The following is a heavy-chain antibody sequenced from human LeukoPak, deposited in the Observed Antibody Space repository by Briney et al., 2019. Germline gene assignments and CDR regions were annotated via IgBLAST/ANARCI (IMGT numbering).Heavy chain of an antibody. CDR2: INPNSGGT. CDR3: ARPRQAYSSSWYIWFDP. V-gene: IGHV1-2*04. Sequence: APVKVSCKASGYTFTGYYMHWVRQAPGQGLEWMGWINPNSGGTNYAQKFQGWVTMTRNTSISTAYMELSSLRSEDTAVYYCARPRQAYSSSWYIWFDPWGQGTLVTVSS. CDR1: GYTFTGYY. J-gene: IGHJ5*02. D-gene: IGHD6-13*01.